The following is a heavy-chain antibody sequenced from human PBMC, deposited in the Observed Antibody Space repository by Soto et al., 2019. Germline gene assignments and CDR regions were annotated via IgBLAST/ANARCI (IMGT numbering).Heavy chain of an antibody. J-gene: IGHJ4*02. CDR2: ISGSGGST. Sequence: EVQLLESGGGLVQPGGSLRLSCAASGFTFSSYAMSWVRQAPGKGLEWASAISGSGGSTYYADSVKGRFTISRDNSKNTLYLQMNSLRAEDTAVYYCAKSLLWFGESADYWGQGTLVTVSS. CDR3: AKSLLWFGESADY. CDR1: GFTFSSYA. D-gene: IGHD3-10*01. V-gene: IGHV3-23*01.